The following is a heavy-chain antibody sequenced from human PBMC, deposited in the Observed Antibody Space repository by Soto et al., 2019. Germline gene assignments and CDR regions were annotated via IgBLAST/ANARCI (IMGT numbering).Heavy chain of an antibody. CDR3: ARSPRVYSSSSVTYYYYYMDV. Sequence: PSETLSLTCTVSGVSISSYYWSWIRQPPGKGLEWIEYIYYSGSTNYNPSLKSRVTISVDTSKNQFSLKLSSVTAADTAVYYCARSPRVYSSSSVTYYYYYMDVWGKGTTVTVSS. V-gene: IGHV4-59*01. J-gene: IGHJ6*03. D-gene: IGHD6-13*01. CDR1: GVSISSYY. CDR2: IYYSGST.